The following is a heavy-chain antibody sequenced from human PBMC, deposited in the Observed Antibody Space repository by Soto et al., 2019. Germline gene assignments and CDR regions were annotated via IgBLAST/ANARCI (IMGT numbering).Heavy chain of an antibody. CDR2: IYNIATT. J-gene: IGHJ5*02. CDR1: GGSISTGGYY. Sequence: QVQLQESGPGLVKPSQTLSLTCTVSGGSISTGGYYWSWIRQHPGKGLEWIGYIYNIATTYYHPSLKSRVTISVDTSKNQFSLKLSSVTVADTAVYYCARDPAPWGQGALVTVSS. CDR3: ARDPAP. V-gene: IGHV4-31*03.